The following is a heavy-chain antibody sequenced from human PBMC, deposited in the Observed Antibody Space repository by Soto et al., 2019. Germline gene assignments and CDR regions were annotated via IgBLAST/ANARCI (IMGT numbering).Heavy chain of an antibody. Sequence: QLQLLESGPGVVKPSGTLSLTCSVSGDSIGFSSYYWAWIRQPPGKGLEWIGSLYYSGKTYYSPSLQSRATISVDTSKNQFALNLVSVSAADTAVYYCATRGPAAAAPGTRREGFWGRGTRVIVSS. CDR2: LYYSGKT. CDR1: GDSIGFSSYY. J-gene: IGHJ4*02. D-gene: IGHD3-10*01. CDR3: ATRGPAAAAPGTRREGF. V-gene: IGHV4-39*01.